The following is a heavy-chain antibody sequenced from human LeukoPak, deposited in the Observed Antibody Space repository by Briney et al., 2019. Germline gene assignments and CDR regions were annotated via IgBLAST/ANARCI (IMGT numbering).Heavy chain of an antibody. CDR2: IYYNGNT. Sequence: SETLSLTCSVSDGSINSYYWNWLRRPPGQGLEWIGYIYYNGNTNYSPSLKSRVTMSVDTSKNLFSLEVSSVTAADTAVYYCARGRSNYYGMDVWGQGTTVTVSS. V-gene: IGHV4-59*01. J-gene: IGHJ6*02. D-gene: IGHD1-26*01. CDR1: DGSINSYY. CDR3: ARGRSNYYGMDV.